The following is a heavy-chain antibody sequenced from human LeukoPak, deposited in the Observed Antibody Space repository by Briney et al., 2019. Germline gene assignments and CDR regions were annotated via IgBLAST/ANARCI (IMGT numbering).Heavy chain of an antibody. CDR2: ISGYNGNT. Sequence: GASVKVSCKASGYTFTNYGISWVRQAPGQGLEWMGWISGYNGNTKYAQKFQGRVTITADKSTSTAYMELSSLRSEDTAVYYCASGTTDIVVVPATLRNYYFDYWGQGTLVTVSS. V-gene: IGHV1-18*01. D-gene: IGHD2-2*01. CDR1: GYTFTNYG. CDR3: ASGTTDIVVVPATLRNYYFDY. J-gene: IGHJ4*02.